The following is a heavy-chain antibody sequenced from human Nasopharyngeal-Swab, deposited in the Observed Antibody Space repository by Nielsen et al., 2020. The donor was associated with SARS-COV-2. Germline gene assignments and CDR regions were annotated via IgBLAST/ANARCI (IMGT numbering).Heavy chain of an antibody. Sequence: SETLSLTCAVSGGSISSSNWWSWVRQHPGKGLEWIGEIYHSGSTNYNPSLKSRVTISVDKSKNQFSLKLSSVTAADTAVYYCARDRALRFLEWLNGVRAFDIWGQGTMVTVSS. D-gene: IGHD3-3*01. CDR2: IYHSGST. J-gene: IGHJ3*02. CDR3: ARDRALRFLEWLNGVRAFDI. V-gene: IGHV4-4*02. CDR1: GGSISSSNW.